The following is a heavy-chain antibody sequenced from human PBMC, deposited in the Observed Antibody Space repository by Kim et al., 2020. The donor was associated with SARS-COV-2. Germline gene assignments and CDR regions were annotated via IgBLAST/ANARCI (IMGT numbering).Heavy chain of an antibody. Sequence: NHYAESVRGRRTISPDISKNQVSLQLNSVTPEDTAVYYCARDAPVGSHFDYWGQGTLVTVSS. D-gene: IGHD1-26*01. CDR3: ARDAPVGSHFDY. J-gene: IGHJ4*02. V-gene: IGHV6-1*01. CDR2: N.